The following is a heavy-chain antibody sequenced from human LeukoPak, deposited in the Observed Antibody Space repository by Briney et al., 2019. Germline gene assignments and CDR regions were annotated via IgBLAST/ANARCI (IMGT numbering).Heavy chain of an antibody. CDR3: ARELGDYYYMDV. Sequence: VSSISSSSSYIYYADSVKGRFTISRDNAKNSLYLQMNSLRAEDTAVYYCARELGDYYYMDVWGKGTTVTVSS. D-gene: IGHD4/OR15-4a*01. J-gene: IGHJ6*03. V-gene: IGHV3-21*01. CDR2: ISSSSSYI.